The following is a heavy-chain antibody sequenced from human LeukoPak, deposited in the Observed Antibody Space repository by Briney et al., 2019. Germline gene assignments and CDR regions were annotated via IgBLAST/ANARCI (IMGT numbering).Heavy chain of an antibody. Sequence: ASVKVSCKASGYTFTSYYMHWVRQAPGQGLEWMGIINPSGGSTSYAQKFQGRVTMTRDTSTSTVYMELSSLRSEDTAVYYCARDQDYDILTGPIQRNYYYGMDVWGQGTTVTVSS. CDR1: GYTFTSYY. D-gene: IGHD3-9*01. V-gene: IGHV1-46*01. J-gene: IGHJ6*02. CDR2: INPSGGST. CDR3: ARDQDYDILTGPIQRNYYYGMDV.